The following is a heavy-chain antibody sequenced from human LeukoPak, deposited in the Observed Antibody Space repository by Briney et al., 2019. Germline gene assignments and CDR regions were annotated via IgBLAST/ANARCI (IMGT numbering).Heavy chain of an antibody. CDR3: ARDRDIVVVETYYYYGMDV. CDR1: GFTFSSYE. J-gene: IGHJ6*04. V-gene: IGHV3-48*03. Sequence: AGGSLRLSCAASGFTFSSYEMNWVRQAPGKGLEWVSYISSSGSTIYYPDSVKGRFTISRDNAKNSLYLQMNSLRAEDTAVYYCARDRDIVVVETYYYYGMDVWGKGTTVTVSS. D-gene: IGHD2-15*01. CDR2: ISSSGSTI.